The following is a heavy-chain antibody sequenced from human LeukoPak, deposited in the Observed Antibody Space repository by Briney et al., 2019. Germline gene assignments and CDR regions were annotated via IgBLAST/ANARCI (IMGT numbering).Heavy chain of an antibody. D-gene: IGHD3-10*01. CDR2: MNPNSGGT. V-gene: IGHV1-2*02. CDR1: GYTFTRQY. J-gene: IGHJ4*02. CDR3: ARDYASGSYYDY. Sequence: ASVKVSYKASGYTFTRQYLHWVRQAPGQGLEWMGWMNPNSGGTNYAQKFQGRVTMTRDTSISTAYMELSRLRSDDTAVYYCARDYASGSYYDYWGQGSLVTVSS.